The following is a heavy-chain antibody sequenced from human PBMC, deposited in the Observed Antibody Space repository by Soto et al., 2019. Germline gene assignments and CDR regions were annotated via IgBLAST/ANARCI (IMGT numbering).Heavy chain of an antibody. V-gene: IGHV1-69*13. CDR1: GGTFSSYA. Sequence: GASVKVSCKASGGTFSSYAISWVRQAPGQGLEWMGGIIPIFGTANYAQKFQGRVTITADESTSTAYMELSSLRSEDTAVDYCASAIYDSGRESYYYYGMDVWGQGTTVTVSS. CDR3: ASAIYDSGRESYYYYGMDV. CDR2: IIPIFGTA. J-gene: IGHJ6*02. D-gene: IGHD3-10*01.